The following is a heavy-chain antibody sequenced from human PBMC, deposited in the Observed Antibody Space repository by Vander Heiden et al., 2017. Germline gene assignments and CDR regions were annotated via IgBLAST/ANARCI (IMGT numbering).Heavy chain of an antibody. CDR1: AFTFSSYD. V-gene: IGHV3-23*01. Sequence: EVQLLESGGGLVQPGGSLRLSCAASAFTFSSYDMSWVRQAPGKGLEWVSAISGSGGSTYYADSVKGRFTISRDNSKNTLYLQMNSLRAEDTAVYYCAKDILRFLEWLLPDFDYWGQGTLVTVSS. J-gene: IGHJ4*02. CDR2: ISGSGGST. CDR3: AKDILRFLEWLLPDFDY. D-gene: IGHD3-3*01.